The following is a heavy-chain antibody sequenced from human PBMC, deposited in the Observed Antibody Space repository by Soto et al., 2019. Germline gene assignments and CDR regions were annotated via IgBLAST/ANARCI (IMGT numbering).Heavy chain of an antibody. CDR3: ARDSYGSGNHYYGMDV. Sequence: RASVKVSCKASGGTFSSYAISWVRQAPGQGLEWMGGIIPIFGTANYAQKFQGRVTITADESTSTAYMELSSLRSEDTAVYYCARDSYGSGNHYYGMDVWGQGTTVTVSS. D-gene: IGHD3-10*01. J-gene: IGHJ6*02. CDR1: GGTFSSYA. V-gene: IGHV1-69*13. CDR2: IIPIFGTA.